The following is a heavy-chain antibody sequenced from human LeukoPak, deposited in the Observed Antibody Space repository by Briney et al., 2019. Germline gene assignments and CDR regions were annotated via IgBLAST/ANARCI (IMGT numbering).Heavy chain of an antibody. D-gene: IGHD6-13*01. V-gene: IGHV4-59*01. Sequence: SETLSLTCTVSGGSISSYYWSWIRQPPGKGLEWIGYIYYSGSTNYNPSLKSRVTISVDTSKNQFSLKLSSVTAADTAVYYCARVIAAAGKYYSDYWGQGTLVTVSS. CDR1: GGSISSYY. J-gene: IGHJ4*02. CDR2: IYYSGST. CDR3: ARVIAAAGKYYSDY.